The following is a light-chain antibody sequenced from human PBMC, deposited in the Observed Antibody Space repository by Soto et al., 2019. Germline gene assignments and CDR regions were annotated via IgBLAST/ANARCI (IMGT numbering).Light chain of an antibody. J-gene: IGKJ5*01. CDR3: QQYENLPPT. V-gene: IGKV1-33*01. CDR1: QDIANS. CDR2: DAS. Sequence: DIQMTQSPSSLSASIGDRVILTCQASQDIANSLNWYQHKPGKTPKLLIYDASNLERGVPARFSGSGSGTDFSFTISSLQPEDIATYYCQQYENLPPTFRQGTRLEIK.